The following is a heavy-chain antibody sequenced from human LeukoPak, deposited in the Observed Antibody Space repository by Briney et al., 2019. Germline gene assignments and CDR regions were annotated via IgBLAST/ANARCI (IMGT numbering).Heavy chain of an antibody. V-gene: IGHV4-39*01. Sequence: IPSETLSLTCSVSGGSISSSSHYWAWIRQPPGKGLEWIGTIYYSGSTYYNPSLKSRVTISVDTSKNQFSLRLSSVTAAATAVYYCAQGGDGGPYYYYYYMDVWGKGTTVTVSS. D-gene: IGHD3-16*01. CDR1: GGSISSSSHY. J-gene: IGHJ6*03. CDR2: IYYSGST. CDR3: AQGGDGGPYYYYYYMDV.